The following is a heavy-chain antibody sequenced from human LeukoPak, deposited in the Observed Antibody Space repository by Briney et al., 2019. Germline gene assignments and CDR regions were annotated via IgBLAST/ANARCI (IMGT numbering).Heavy chain of an antibody. D-gene: IGHD3-10*01. J-gene: IGHJ4*02. CDR2: IYTSGST. CDR1: GGSISSYY. V-gene: IGHV4-4*07. Sequence: SETLSLTCTVSGGSISSYYWSCIRQPAGKGLEWIGRIYTSGSTNYNPSLKSRVTMSVDTSKNQFSLKLSSVTAADTAVYYCATELWFGELFPYFDYWGQGTLVTVSS. CDR3: ATELWFGELFPYFDY.